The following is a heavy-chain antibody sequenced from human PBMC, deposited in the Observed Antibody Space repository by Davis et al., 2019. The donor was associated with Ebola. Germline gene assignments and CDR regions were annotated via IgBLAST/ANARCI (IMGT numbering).Heavy chain of an antibody. V-gene: IGHV1-2*02. CDR2: INPNSGGT. Sequence: AASVKVSCKASGYPFTGYYMHWVRQAPGQGLEWMGWINPNSGGTNFAQKFQGRVTMTRDTSISTAYMELSRLRSDDTAVYYCARDCDDSSGYDAFDIWGQGTMVTVSS. D-gene: IGHD3-22*01. CDR1: GYPFTGYY. J-gene: IGHJ3*02. CDR3: ARDCDDSSGYDAFDI.